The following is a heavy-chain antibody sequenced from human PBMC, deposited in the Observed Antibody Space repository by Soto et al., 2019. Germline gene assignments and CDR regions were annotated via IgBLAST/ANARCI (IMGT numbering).Heavy chain of an antibody. V-gene: IGHV3-48*03. J-gene: IGHJ3*02. D-gene: IGHD3-22*01. Sequence: PGESLKISCAASGFTFSSYEMNWVRQAPGKGLEWVSYISSSGSTIYYADSVKGRFTISRDNAKNSLYLQMNSLRAEDTAVYYCARDRQSYYDSSGYDAFDIWGQGTMVTVSS. CDR3: ARDRQSYYDSSGYDAFDI. CDR2: ISSSGSTI. CDR1: GFTFSSYE.